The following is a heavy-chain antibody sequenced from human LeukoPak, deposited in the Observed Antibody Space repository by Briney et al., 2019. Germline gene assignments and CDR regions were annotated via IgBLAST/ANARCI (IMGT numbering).Heavy chain of an antibody. Sequence: SQTLPLTCTVSGGSISSGGYYWSWIRQHPGKGLEWIGYIYYSGSTYYNRSLKSRVTISVDTSKNQFSLKLSSVTAADTAVYYCARVKGNTATTGPNWYFDPWGRGTLVTVSS. J-gene: IGHJ2*01. V-gene: IGHV4-31*03. CDR1: GGSISSGGYY. D-gene: IGHD4-17*01. CDR2: IYYSGST. CDR3: ARVKGNTATTGPNWYFDP.